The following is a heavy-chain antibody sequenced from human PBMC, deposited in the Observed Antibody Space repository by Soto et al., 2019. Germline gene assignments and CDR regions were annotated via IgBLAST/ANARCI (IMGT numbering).Heavy chain of an antibody. D-gene: IGHD3-16*01. V-gene: IGHV4-34*01. CDR3: ASGFTFGGVRSGMDV. J-gene: IGHJ6*02. CDR1: GGSFSGYY. Sequence: QVQLQQWGAGLLKPSETLSLTCAVYGGSFSGYYWSWIRQPPGKGLEWIGEINHSGSTNYNPSLKSRVTISVDTSKNQFSLKLSSVTAADTAVYYCASGFTFGGVRSGMDVWGQGTTVTVSS. CDR2: INHSGST.